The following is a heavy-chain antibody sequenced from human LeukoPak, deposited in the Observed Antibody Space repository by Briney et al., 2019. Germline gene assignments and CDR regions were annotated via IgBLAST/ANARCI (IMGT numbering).Heavy chain of an antibody. CDR3: ARVTHILAFDI. J-gene: IGHJ3*02. Sequence: SETLSLTCTVSGYSISSGYYWGWIRQPPGKGLEWIGSIYHSGSTYYNPSLKSRVTISVDTSKNQFSLKLSSVTAADTAVYYCARVTHILAFDIWGQGTMVTVSS. D-gene: IGHD2-21*01. V-gene: IGHV4-38-2*02. CDR2: IYHSGST. CDR1: GYSISSGYY.